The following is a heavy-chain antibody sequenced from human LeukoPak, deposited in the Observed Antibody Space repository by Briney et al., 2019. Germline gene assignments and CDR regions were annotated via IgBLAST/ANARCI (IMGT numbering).Heavy chain of an antibody. J-gene: IGHJ4*02. Sequence: PSETLSLTCAVSAYSISNGYYWGWIRQPPGKGLEWIGSNFHSGSTFYSPSLKSRVTMSVDTSKNQFSLNLSSVTAADTALYYCARLVGARSQADHWGQGTLVTVSS. CDR2: NFHSGST. CDR3: ARLVGARSQADH. V-gene: IGHV4-38-2*01. D-gene: IGHD1-26*01. CDR1: AYSISNGYY.